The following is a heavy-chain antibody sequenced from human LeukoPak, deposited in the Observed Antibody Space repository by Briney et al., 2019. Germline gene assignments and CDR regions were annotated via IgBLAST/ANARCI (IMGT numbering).Heavy chain of an antibody. J-gene: IGHJ4*02. CDR1: GGTFSSYA. CDR3: AKDVKGGSYFHY. D-gene: IGHD1-26*01. V-gene: IGHV1-69*06. CDR2: IIPIFGTA. Sequence: ASVKVSCKASGGTFSSYAISWVRQAPGQGLEWMGGIIPIFGTANYAQKFQGRVTITADKSTSTAYMELSSLRSEDTAVYYCAKDVKGGSYFHYWGQGTLVTVSS.